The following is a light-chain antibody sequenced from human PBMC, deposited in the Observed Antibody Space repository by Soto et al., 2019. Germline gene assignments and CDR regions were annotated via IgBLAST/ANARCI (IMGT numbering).Light chain of an antibody. Sequence: DIQMPQSPSALSASVGDRVTITCRASQSSSRWLAWYQQKPGKAPKVLIWDASSLQRGVPARFSGSGSGTEFTLTISSLQPDDFATYYCQQYNAYSTWTFGQGTKVDI. V-gene: IGKV1-5*01. J-gene: IGKJ1*01. CDR1: QSSSRW. CDR3: QQYNAYSTWT. CDR2: DAS.